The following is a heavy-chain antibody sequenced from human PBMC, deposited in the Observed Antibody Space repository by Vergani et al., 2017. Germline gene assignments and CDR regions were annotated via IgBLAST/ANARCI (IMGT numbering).Heavy chain of an antibody. J-gene: IGHJ3*02. CDR1: GFSVNSHPMR. D-gene: IGHD5-24*01. CDR2: IEWDDDN. Sequence: QITLKESGPTLVKPTQTLTLTCTVSGFSVNSHPMRVIWIRQPPGKALEWLARIEWDDDNFYDRSLKTRLTISKDTSKNQVVLRMTNMDPVDTAMYYCAQILSKNDYNYGAFDIWGQGTMVIVSS. V-gene: IGHV2-70*04. CDR3: AQILSKNDYNYGAFDI.